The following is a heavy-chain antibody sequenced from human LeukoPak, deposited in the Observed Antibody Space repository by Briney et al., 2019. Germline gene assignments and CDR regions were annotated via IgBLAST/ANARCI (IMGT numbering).Heavy chain of an antibody. J-gene: IGHJ4*02. CDR1: GFTFSSYA. CDR2: ISGSGGST. Sequence: GGSLRLSCAASGFTFSSYAMSWVRQAPGKGLESVSAISGSGGSTYYPDSVEGRFTISRDNSKNTLYLQMNSLRAEDTAIYYCAKDHPRQGVTAHTPFDYWGQGTLVTVSS. CDR3: AKDHPRQGVTAHTPFDY. D-gene: IGHD2-15*01. V-gene: IGHV3-23*01.